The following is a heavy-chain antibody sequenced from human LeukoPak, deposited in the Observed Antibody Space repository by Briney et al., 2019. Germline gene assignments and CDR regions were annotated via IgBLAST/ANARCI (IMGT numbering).Heavy chain of an antibody. CDR1: GYTFTGYY. V-gene: IGHV1-2*02. D-gene: IGHD5-12*01. J-gene: IGHJ6*03. CDR3: ARNSGYDFRYYYYYMDV. CDR2: INPNSGGT. Sequence: ASVKVSCKASGYTFTGYYMHWVRQAPGQGLEWMGWINPNSGGTNYAQKFQGRVTMTRDTSISTAYIELSRLRSDDTAVYYCARNSGYDFRYYYYYMDVWGKGTTVTVSS.